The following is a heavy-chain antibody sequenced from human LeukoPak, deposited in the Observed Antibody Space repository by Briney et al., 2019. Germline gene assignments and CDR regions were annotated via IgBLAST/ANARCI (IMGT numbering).Heavy chain of an antibody. V-gene: IGHV3-9*01. Sequence: PGRSLRLSCAASGFTFDNYAMHWVRQASGKGLEWLSIISWNSGYIGYADSVKGRFTISRDNAKKSLDLQMESLRADDTAVYYCGKGLREHRFDPWGQGTLVTVSS. D-gene: IGHD4-17*01. CDR1: GFTFDNYA. CDR3: GKGLREHRFDP. J-gene: IGHJ5*02. CDR2: ISWNSGYI.